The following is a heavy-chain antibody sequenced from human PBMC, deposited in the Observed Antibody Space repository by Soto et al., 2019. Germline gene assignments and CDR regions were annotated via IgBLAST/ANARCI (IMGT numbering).Heavy chain of an antibody. V-gene: IGHV1-2*02. CDR3: ARDTAMFDYYYGMDV. Sequence: ASVKVSCKASGYTFTGYYMHWVRQAPGQGLEWMGWINPNSGGTNYAQKFQGRVTMTRDTSISTAYMELSRLRSDDTAVYYCARDTAMFDYYYGMDVWGQGTTVTVS. CDR2: INPNSGGT. CDR1: GYTFTGYY. J-gene: IGHJ6*02. D-gene: IGHD5-18*01.